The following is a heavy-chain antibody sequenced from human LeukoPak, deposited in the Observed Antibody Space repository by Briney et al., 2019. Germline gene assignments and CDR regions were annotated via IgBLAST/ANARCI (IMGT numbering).Heavy chain of an antibody. D-gene: IGHD6-19*01. CDR2: ISPSGGNT. CDR1: TFTFSAYA. J-gene: IGHJ4*02. CDR3: AKVLGLAVAGIPLLTPFDF. Sequence: PGGSLRLSCAASTFTFSAYAMSWVRQAPGKGLEWVSTISPSGGNTYYADSVKGRFTISRDNSKNTLYLQMNSLRGEDTPVYYCAKVLGLAVAGIPLLTPFDFWGQGTLATVSS. V-gene: IGHV3-23*01.